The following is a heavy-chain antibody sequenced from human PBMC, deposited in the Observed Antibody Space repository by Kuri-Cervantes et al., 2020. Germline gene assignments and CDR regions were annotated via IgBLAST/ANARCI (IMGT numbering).Heavy chain of an antibody. CDR1: GYTFTSYD. CDR3: ARSEVCGGDCYLDY. CDR2: MNPNSGNT. V-gene: IGHV1-8*01. Sequence: ASVKVSCKASGYTFTSYDINWVRQATGQGLEWMGWMNPNSGNTSYAQKFQGRVTMTRNTSISTAYMELSSLRSEDTAVYYCARSEVCGGDCYLDYWGQGTLVTVSS. J-gene: IGHJ4*02. D-gene: IGHD2-21*02.